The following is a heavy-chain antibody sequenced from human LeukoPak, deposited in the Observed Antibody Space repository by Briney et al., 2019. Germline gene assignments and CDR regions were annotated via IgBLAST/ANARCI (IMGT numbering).Heavy chain of an antibody. CDR3: ARGPTMKMDV. D-gene: IGHD3-22*01. V-gene: IGHV3-21*01. Sequence: GGSLRLSCAASGFTFSSYNMNWVRQAPGKGLEWVSSITSTGSYTFYADSVKGRFTVSRDNAKNSLYLQMNSLRAEDTAVYYCARGPTMKMDVWGKGTTVTVSS. J-gene: IGHJ6*04. CDR1: GFTFSSYN. CDR2: ITSTGSYT.